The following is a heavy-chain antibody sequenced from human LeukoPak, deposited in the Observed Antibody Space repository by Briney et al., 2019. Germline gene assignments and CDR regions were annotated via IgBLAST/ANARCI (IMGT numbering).Heavy chain of an antibody. CDR2: ISGSGGTT. J-gene: IGHJ4*02. CDR1: GFTFTSYA. D-gene: IGHD3-10*01. CDR3: AIDYGSGSYSDY. Sequence: PGGSLRLSCAASGFTFTSYAMSWVRQAPGKGLEWVSAISGSGGTTYYADSVKGRFIISRDNSKNTLFLQMNSLRAEDTAVYYCAIDYGSGSYSDYWGQGTQVTVSS. V-gene: IGHV3-23*01.